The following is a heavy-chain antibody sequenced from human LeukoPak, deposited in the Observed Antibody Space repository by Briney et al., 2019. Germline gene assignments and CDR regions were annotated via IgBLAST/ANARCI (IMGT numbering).Heavy chain of an antibody. V-gene: IGHV4-59*08. J-gene: IGHJ5*02. Sequence: PSETLSLTCTVSGGSIRSYYWNWIRQTPGKGLEWIGHIYYTGRINYNPSLKSRVTISVDTSKNQCSLKLSSVTAADTAVYYCARQSVGGRWFDPWGQGTLVTVSS. D-gene: IGHD2-15*01. CDR2: IYYTGRI. CDR3: ARQSVGGRWFDP. CDR1: GGSIRSYY.